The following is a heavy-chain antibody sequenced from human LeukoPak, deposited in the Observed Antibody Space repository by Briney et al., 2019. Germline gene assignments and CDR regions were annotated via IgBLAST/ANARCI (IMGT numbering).Heavy chain of an antibody. CDR1: GYTFTSYA. Sequence: ASVKVSCEASGYTFTSYAMNWVRQAPGQGLEWMGWINTNTGNPTYAQGFTGRFVFSLDTSVSTAYLQISSLKAEDTAVYYCARGELAYYDSSGYWLFDAFDIWGQGTMVTVSS. CDR2: INTNTGNP. D-gene: IGHD3-22*01. J-gene: IGHJ3*02. V-gene: IGHV7-4-1*02. CDR3: ARGELAYYDSSGYWLFDAFDI.